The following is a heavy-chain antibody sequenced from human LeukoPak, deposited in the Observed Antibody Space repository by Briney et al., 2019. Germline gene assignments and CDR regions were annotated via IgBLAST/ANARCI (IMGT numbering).Heavy chain of an antibody. V-gene: IGHV3-30-3*01. CDR3: TTVTYSSSWYRDYGDYYYMDV. Sequence: QPGRSLRLSCVASGFTFSSYPMHWVRQAPGKGLEWVAIISYDGSNKYYADSVKGRFTISRDNSKNTLHLQMNSLKTEDTAVYYCTTVTYSSSWYRDYGDYYYMDVWGKGTTVTVSS. D-gene: IGHD6-13*01. CDR1: GFTFSSYP. CDR2: ISYDGSNK. J-gene: IGHJ6*03.